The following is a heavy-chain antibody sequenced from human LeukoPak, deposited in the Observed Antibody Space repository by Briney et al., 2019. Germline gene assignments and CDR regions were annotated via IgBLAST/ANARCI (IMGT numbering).Heavy chain of an antibody. CDR1: GFTFSSYT. CDR3: AKDVGVAGTS. D-gene: IGHD6-19*01. V-gene: IGHV3-21*04. Sequence: GSLRLSCAASGFTFSSYTMNWVRQAPGKGLEWVSSISSSSSYIYYADSVKGRFTISRDNAKNSLYLQMNSLRAEDTALYYCAKDVGVAGTSWGQGTLVTVSS. CDR2: ISSSSSYI. J-gene: IGHJ4*02.